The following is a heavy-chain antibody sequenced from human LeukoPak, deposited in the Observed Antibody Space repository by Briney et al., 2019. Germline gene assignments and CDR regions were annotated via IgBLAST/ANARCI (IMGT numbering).Heavy chain of an antibody. CDR1: GGSFSGYY. V-gene: IGHV4-34*01. CDR3: ARGRGGMKKNY. D-gene: IGHD3-16*01. Sequence: PSETLSLTGAVYGGSFSGYYWSWIRQPPGKGLEWIGEINHSGSTNYNPSLKSRVTISVDTAKNQFSLKLSSVTAADTAVYYCARGRGGMKKNYWGQGTLVTVSS. J-gene: IGHJ4*02. CDR2: INHSGST.